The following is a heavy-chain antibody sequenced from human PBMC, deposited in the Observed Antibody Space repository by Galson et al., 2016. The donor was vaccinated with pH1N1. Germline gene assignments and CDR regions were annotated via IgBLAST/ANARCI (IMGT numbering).Heavy chain of an antibody. V-gene: IGHV4-61*09. J-gene: IGHJ6*01. D-gene: IGHD3-10*01. CDR2: VYTTGNT. Sequence: LSLTCTVSGESMTSSAYYWNWIRQPAGKGLEYIGYVYTTGNTNYNPSLKSRLTISVDTSKKQVSLKLSSVSAADTAVYYCARGTIDFAGSGSYYSNYYHGMDVW. CDR1: GESMTSSAYY. CDR3: ARGTIDFAGSGSYYSNYYHGMDV.